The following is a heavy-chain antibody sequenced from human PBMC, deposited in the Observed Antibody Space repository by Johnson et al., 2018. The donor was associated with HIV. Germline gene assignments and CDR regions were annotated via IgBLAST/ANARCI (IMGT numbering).Heavy chain of an antibody. V-gene: IGHV3-30*19. CDR2: ISYDGSNK. CDR1: GFIFSNYG. Sequence: QAQLVESGGGVVQPGESLTLSCAASGFIFSNYGVHWVRQAPGKGLEWVAVISYDGSNKYYADSVKGRFTISRDNSMHTMYLQMNSLRAEDTAVYYCAGQVRAFDIWGQGTMFTVSS. CDR3: AGQVRAFDI. D-gene: IGHD6-19*01. J-gene: IGHJ3*02.